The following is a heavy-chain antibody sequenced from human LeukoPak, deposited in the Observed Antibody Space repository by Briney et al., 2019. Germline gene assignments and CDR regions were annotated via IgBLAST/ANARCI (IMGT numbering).Heavy chain of an antibody. CDR2: TKSKIDGETT. V-gene: IGHV3-15*01. CDR3: TTELGLSFGVRYFDH. Sequence: GGSLRLSCAASGFTFSNAWMSWVRQAPGKGLEWVGHTKSKIDGETTGYAAPVKGRFTVSRDDSKNMLYLQMNSLKTEDTAVYYCTTELGLSFGVRYFDHWGQGTSATVSS. J-gene: IGHJ4*02. CDR1: GFTFSNAW. D-gene: IGHD3-10*01.